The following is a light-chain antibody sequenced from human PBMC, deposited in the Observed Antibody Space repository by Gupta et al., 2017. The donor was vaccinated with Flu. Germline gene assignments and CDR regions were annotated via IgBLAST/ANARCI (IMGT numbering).Light chain of an antibody. Sequence: SYVLTQPPSVSVAPGQTARITCGGNNIASKTVHWYQQKAGQAPVLVVYDDYNRPLGIPERFSGSNSGNTATLIITRVEAGEEADFYCQVGDDTTNPGFGGGTKLTVL. CDR3: QVGDDTTNPG. V-gene: IGLV3-21*02. CDR2: DDY. CDR1: NIASKT. J-gene: IGLJ2*01.